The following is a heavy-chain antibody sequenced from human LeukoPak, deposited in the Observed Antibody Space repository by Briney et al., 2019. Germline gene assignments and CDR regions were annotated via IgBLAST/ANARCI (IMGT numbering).Heavy chain of an antibody. V-gene: IGHV3-23*01. J-gene: IGHJ4*02. CDR3: AKDRGYYDSSGYSYYFDY. Sequence: PGGSLRLSCAASGFTFSSYAMSWVRQAPGKGLEWVSAISGSGGSTYYADSVKGRFTISRDNSKNTLYLQMNSLRAEDTAVYYCAKDRGYYDSSGYSYYFDYWGQGTLVTVSS. D-gene: IGHD3-22*01. CDR2: ISGSGGST. CDR1: GFTFSSYA.